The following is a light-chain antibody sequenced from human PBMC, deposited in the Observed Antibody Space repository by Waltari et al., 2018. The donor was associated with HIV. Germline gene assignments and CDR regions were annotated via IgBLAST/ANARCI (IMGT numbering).Light chain of an antibody. CDR3: ATWDDSLSGVV. V-gene: IGLV1-47*01. Sequence: QSVLTQPPSASATPGQRVTISCSGSSSNIGTYSVYWYQQLPGATPKVLIFRNNRRPSGVPDRCSGSKSGTSASLAISGLRSEEEADYYCATWDDSLSGVVFGGGTKLTVL. J-gene: IGLJ2*01. CDR1: SSNIGTYS. CDR2: RNN.